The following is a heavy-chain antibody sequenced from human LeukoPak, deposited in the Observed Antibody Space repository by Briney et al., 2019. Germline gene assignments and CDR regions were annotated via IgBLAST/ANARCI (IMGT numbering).Heavy chain of an antibody. CDR3: ATLKWDCSGGSCYSSEMNFDY. CDR1: GYTLTELS. CDR2: FDPEDGET. D-gene: IGHD2-15*01. Sequence: ASVKVSCKVSGYTLTELSIHWVRQAPGKGLEWMGGFDPEDGETIYAQKFQGRVTMTEDTSTDTAYMELSSLRSEDTAVYYCATLKWDCSGGSCYSSEMNFDYWGQGTLVTVSS. J-gene: IGHJ4*02. V-gene: IGHV1-24*01.